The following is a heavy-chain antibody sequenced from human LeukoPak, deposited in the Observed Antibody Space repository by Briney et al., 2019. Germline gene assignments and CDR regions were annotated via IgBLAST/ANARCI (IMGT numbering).Heavy chain of an antibody. J-gene: IGHJ6*04. D-gene: IGHD1-1*01. V-gene: IGHV1-69*06. CDR1: GGTFSSYA. CDR3: ARDSSTKYNWNDLLQRDYYYGMDV. CDR2: IIPIFGTA. Sequence: ASVKVSCKASGGTFSSYAISWVRQAPGQGIEWMGGIIPIFGTANYAQKFQGRVTITADKSTSTAYMELSGLRSEDTAVYYCARDSSTKYNWNDLLQRDYYYGMDVWGRGTTVTVSS.